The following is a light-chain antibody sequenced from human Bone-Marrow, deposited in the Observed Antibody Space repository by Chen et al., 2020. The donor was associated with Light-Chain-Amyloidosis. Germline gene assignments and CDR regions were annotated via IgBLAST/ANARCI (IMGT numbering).Light chain of an antibody. J-gene: IGLJ2*01. CDR1: SSDVGGYNY. CDR3: SSYTSSSTLV. V-gene: IGLV2-14*01. CDR2: DVS. Sequence: QSALTHPASVSGSPGQSITISCTGTSSDVGGYNYVSWYQQHPGKAPKLMIYDVSNRPSGVSNRFSGSKSGNTAFLTISGLQAEDEADYYCSSYTSSSTLVFGGGTKLTVL.